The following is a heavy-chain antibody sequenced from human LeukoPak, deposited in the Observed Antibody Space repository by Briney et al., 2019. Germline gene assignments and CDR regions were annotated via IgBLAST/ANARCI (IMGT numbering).Heavy chain of an antibody. CDR2: ISSSGSTI. J-gene: IGHJ4*02. D-gene: IGHD6-13*01. CDR1: GFTFSDYY. V-gene: IGHV3-11*04. Sequence: GGSLRLSCAASGFTFSDYYMSWIRQAPGKGLEWVSYISSSGSTIYYADSVKGRFTISRDNAKSSLYLQMNSLRADDTAVYYCARRGYSSSWDVPDYWGQGTLVTVSS. CDR3: ARRGYSSSWDVPDY.